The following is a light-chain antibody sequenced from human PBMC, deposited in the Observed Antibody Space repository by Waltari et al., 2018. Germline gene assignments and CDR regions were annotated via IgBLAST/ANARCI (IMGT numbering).Light chain of an antibody. Sequence: QSALTQPASVSGSPGQSITISCTGTSSDIGAYNYVPWSQQPPCTAPTLMISEVTSRPAGVPARFSGSKSGNTASLRISGLQAEDEADYYCSSYRSRNTPVLFGGGTTLTVV. CDR1: SSDIGAYNY. CDR3: SSYRSRNTPVL. J-gene: IGLJ3*02. CDR2: EVT. V-gene: IGLV2-14*01.